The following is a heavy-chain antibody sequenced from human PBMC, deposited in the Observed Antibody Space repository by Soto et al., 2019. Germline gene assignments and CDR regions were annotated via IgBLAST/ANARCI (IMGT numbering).Heavy chain of an antibody. V-gene: IGHV1-69*06. CDR2: IIPIFGTA. Sequence: QVQLVQSGAEVKKPGSSVKVSCKASGGTFSSYAISWVRQAPGQGLEWMGGIIPIFGTANYAQKFQGRVTITAYKSTSTAYMELSSLGSEDTAVYYCARGPSGRDDDILTVGGFDYWGQGTLVTVSS. J-gene: IGHJ4*02. D-gene: IGHD3-9*01. CDR1: GGTFSSYA. CDR3: ARGPSGRDDDILTVGGFDY.